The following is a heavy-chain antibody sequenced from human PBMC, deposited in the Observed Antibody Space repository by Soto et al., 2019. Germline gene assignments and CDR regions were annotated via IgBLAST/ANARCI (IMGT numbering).Heavy chain of an antibody. D-gene: IGHD3-10*01. CDR1: GGSISSYY. CDR3: AGSGSSPYYYYYGMDV. Sequence: SETLSLTCTVSGGSISSYYWSWIRQPPGKGLEWIGYIYYSGSTNYNPSLKSRVTISVDTSKNQFSLKLSSVTAADTAVYYCAGSGSSPYYYYYGMDVWGQGTTVTVS. CDR2: IYYSGST. J-gene: IGHJ6*02. V-gene: IGHV4-59*08.